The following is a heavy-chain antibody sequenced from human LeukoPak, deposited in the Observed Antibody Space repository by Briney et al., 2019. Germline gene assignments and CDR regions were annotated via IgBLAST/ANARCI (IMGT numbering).Heavy chain of an antibody. CDR1: GFSVGSNY. Sequence: PEGSLRLSCAASGFSVGSNYMSWVRQAPGKGLEWVSVIYTGGTTHYAESVMGRFTISRDDSHNTVHLHMSGLRAEDTAVYYCAREGRFQSFDYWGQGTLVAVSS. CDR2: IYTGGTT. CDR3: AREGRFQSFDY. J-gene: IGHJ4*02. V-gene: IGHV3-53*01.